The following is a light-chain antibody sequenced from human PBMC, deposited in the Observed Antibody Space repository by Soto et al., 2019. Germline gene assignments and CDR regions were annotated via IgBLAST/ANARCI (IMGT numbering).Light chain of an antibody. CDR2: GAS. Sequence: EIVLTQSPGTLSLSPGERATLSCRASQSVGTYLAWYQQKPGQAPGLLIYGASSRATGIPDRFSGSGSGTDVTLTISRLEPEDSAVYYCQQYVSIPLTFGGGTKVDIK. CDR1: QSVGTY. J-gene: IGKJ4*01. V-gene: IGKV3-20*01. CDR3: QQYVSIPLT.